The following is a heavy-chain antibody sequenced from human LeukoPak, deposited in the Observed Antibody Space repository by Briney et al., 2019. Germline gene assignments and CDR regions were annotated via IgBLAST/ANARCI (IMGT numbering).Heavy chain of an antibody. CDR1: GFTFSSYW. D-gene: IGHD3-3*01. CDR2: INQDGSEK. CDR3: ARAWDFWSGYFPRAFDI. J-gene: IGHJ3*02. Sequence: GGSLRLSCAASGFTFSSYWMSWVRQAPGKGLEWVANINQDGSEKDYVDSVKGRFTISGDNAKNSLHLQMNRPRADDTAVYYCARAWDFWSGYFPRAFDIWGQGTMVTVSS. V-gene: IGHV3-7*03.